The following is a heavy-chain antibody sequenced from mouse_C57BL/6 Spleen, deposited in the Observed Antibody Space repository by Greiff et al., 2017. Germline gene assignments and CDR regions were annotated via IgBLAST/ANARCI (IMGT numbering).Heavy chain of an antibody. D-gene: IGHD4-1*01. CDR1: GYAFSSSW. CDR2: IYPGDGDT. V-gene: IGHV1-82*01. Sequence: VQLQQSGPELVKPGASVKISCKASGYAFSSSWMNWVKQRPGKGLEWIGRIYPGDGDTNYNGKFKGKATLTADKSSSTAYMQLSSLTSEDSAVYFCARENWMDYWGQGTSVTVSS. CDR3: ARENWMDY. J-gene: IGHJ4*01.